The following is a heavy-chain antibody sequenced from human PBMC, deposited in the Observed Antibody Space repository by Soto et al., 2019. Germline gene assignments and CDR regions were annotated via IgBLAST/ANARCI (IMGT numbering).Heavy chain of an antibody. CDR3: ARDQGSSSWWGHYYYYYYLDV. D-gene: IGHD6-13*01. J-gene: IGHJ6*03. CDR2: TYYRSKWYN. Sequence: SQTLSLTCAISGDSVSSNSAAWNWIRQSPSRGLEWLGRTYYRSKWYNDYAVSVKSRITINPDTSKNQFSLQLNSVTPEDTAVYYCARDQGSSSWWGHYYYYYYLDVWGKGTTVTVSS. CDR1: GDSVSSNSAA. V-gene: IGHV6-1*01.